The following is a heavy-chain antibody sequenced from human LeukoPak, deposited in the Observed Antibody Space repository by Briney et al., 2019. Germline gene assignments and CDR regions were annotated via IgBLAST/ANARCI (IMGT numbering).Heavy chain of an antibody. CDR1: GFTFSSYW. CDR3: ARTYQYYDFWSGYYDCYFDY. D-gene: IGHD3-3*01. V-gene: IGHV3-7*01. CDR2: IKQDRSEK. Sequence: PGGSLRLSCAASGFTFSSYWMSWVRQAPGKGLEWVANIKQDRSEKYYVDSVKGRFTISRDNAKNSLYLQMNSLRAEDTAVYYCARTYQYYDFWSGYYDCYFDYWGQGTLVTVSS. J-gene: IGHJ4*02.